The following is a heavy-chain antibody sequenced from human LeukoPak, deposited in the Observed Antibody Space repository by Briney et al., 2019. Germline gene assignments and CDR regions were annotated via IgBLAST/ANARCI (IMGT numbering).Heavy chain of an antibody. CDR2: ISYDGSKR. Sequence: PGGPLRLSCAASGFTFSNYAMHWVRQTPGKGLEWVAAISYDGSKRYYADSVKGRFTISRDSSNNTLYLQMNSLGVEDTAVYYCACDYGNPDVVDYWGQGTLVTVSS. J-gene: IGHJ4*02. CDR3: ACDYGNPDVVDY. D-gene: IGHD4-11*01. V-gene: IGHV3-30-3*01. CDR1: GFTFSNYA.